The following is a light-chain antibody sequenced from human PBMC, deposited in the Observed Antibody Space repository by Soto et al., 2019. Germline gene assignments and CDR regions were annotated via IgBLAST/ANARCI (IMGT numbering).Light chain of an antibody. V-gene: IGLV2-14*03. J-gene: IGLJ2*01. CDR3: NSYSTSNTFV. Sequence: QSVLTQPASVSESPGQSITISCTGTSSDVGASDFVSWYQQHPGKAPELIIYEISNRPSGVSSRFSGSKSGNTASLTISGLQAEYESDYYCNSYSTSNTFVFGGGTKLTVL. CDR1: SSDVGASDF. CDR2: EIS.